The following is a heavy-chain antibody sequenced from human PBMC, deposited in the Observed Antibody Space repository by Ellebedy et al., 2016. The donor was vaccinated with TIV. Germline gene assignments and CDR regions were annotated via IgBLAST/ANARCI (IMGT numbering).Heavy chain of an antibody. CDR2: INHSGST. D-gene: IGHD2-2*01. CDR1: GGSFSGYY. J-gene: IGHJ6*03. Sequence: SETLSLXCAVYGGSFSGYYWSWIRPPPGKGLEWIGEINHSGSTNYNPSLKSRVTISVDTSKNQFSLKLSSVTAADTAVYYCARVSLRYCSSTSCYPAVGMDVWGKGTTVTVSS. CDR3: ARVSLRYCSSTSCYPAVGMDV. V-gene: IGHV4-34*01.